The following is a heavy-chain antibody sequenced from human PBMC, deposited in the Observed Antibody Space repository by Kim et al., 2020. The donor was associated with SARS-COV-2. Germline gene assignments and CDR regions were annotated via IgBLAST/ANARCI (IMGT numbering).Heavy chain of an antibody. V-gene: IGHV3-23*01. J-gene: IGHJ6*02. Sequence: GGSLRLSCAASGFTFRSYAMSWVRRAPGKGLEWVSGISDSDGRTYYADSVKGRFTISRDNSKNTLYLQMNSLRAEDTAVYFCAKDASGVVAATSYYYYGMDVWGQGTTVTVSS. CDR3: AKDASGVVAATSYYYYGMDV. CDR1: GFTFRSYA. CDR2: ISDSDGRT. D-gene: IGHD2-15*01.